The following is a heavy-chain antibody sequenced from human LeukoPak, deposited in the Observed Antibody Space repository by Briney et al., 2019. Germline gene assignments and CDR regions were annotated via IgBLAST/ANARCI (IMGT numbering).Heavy chain of an antibody. CDR3: ARDTGSFDS. Sequence: ASVMVSCKASGYTFTVYLVHWVRQAPGQGLEWMGWVNPNSGGTHYAQKFQGRVTMARDTSISTAYMEPSGLGSDDTAIYYCARDTGSFDSWGQGTLVTVSS. D-gene: IGHD1-26*01. V-gene: IGHV1-2*02. CDR1: GYTFTVYL. CDR2: VNPNSGGT. J-gene: IGHJ4*02.